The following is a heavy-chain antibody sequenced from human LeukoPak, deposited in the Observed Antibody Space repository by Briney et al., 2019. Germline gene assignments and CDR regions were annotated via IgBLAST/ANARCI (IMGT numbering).Heavy chain of an antibody. V-gene: IGHV3-23*01. Sequence: PGGSLRLSCAASGFTFSSYAMSWVRQAPGRGLEWVSAIRVSVDTTYYADSVKGRFTISRDNSKSTPYLQMNSLRAEDTAVYYCARAPTMTTWVVDYWGQGTLVAVSS. CDR2: IRVSVDTT. D-gene: IGHD4-17*01. CDR3: ARAPTMTTWVVDY. J-gene: IGHJ4*02. CDR1: GFTFSSYA.